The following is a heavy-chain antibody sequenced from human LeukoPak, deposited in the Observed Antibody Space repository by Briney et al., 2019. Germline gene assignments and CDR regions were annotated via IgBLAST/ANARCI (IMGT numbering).Heavy chain of an antibody. J-gene: IGHJ6*02. CDR1: GYTFNSYY. Sequence: ASVKVSCKTSGYTFNSYYMHWVRQAPGQGLEWMGWINPNSGGTNYAQKFQGRVTMTTDTSISTAYMEVSRLRSDDTAVYYCARVRIGQQLDKYYYYAMDVWGQGTTVTVSS. V-gene: IGHV1-2*02. CDR3: ARVRIGQQLDKYYYYAMDV. D-gene: IGHD6-13*01. CDR2: INPNSGGT.